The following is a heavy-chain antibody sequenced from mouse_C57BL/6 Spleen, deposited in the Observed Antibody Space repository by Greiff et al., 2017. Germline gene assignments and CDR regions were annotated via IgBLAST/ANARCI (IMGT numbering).Heavy chain of an antibody. Sequence: QVQLQQPGAELVKPGASVKMSCKASGYTFTSDWITWVKQRPGQGLEWIGDIYPGSGSTNYNEKFKSKATLTVDTSSSTAYMQLSSLTSEDSAVYDCASIYYYGSSYAMDYWGQGTSVTVSS. CDR1: GYTFTSDW. CDR3: ASIYYYGSSYAMDY. CDR2: IYPGSGST. J-gene: IGHJ4*01. D-gene: IGHD1-1*01. V-gene: IGHV1-55*01.